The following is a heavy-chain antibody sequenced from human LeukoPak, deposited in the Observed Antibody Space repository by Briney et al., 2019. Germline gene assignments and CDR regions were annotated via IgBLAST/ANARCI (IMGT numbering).Heavy chain of an antibody. CDR3: ATHPFDF. V-gene: IGHV1-2*02. Sequence: GASVKVSCKASGYTFTDYNIHWVRQAPGQGLEWMGWINPNSGGTNYAQKFQGRVTMTRDTSIGTAYTDLSSLISDDTAVYYCATHPFDFWGQGTLVTVSS. CDR2: INPNSGGT. CDR1: GYTFTDYN. J-gene: IGHJ4*02.